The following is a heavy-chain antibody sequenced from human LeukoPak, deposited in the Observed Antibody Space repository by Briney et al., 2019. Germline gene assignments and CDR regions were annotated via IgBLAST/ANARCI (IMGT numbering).Heavy chain of an antibody. D-gene: IGHD2-15*01. CDR2: INSDGFST. CDR3: ARIHRGNVVYMDV. CDR1: GFTFSSYW. Sequence: GGSLRLSCAASGFTFSSYWMHWVRQAPGKGLVWVSRINSDGFSTSYADSVKGRSTISRDNAKNTLYLQMNSLRAEDTAVYYCARIHRGNVVYMDVWGKGTTVTVSS. J-gene: IGHJ6*03. V-gene: IGHV3-74*01.